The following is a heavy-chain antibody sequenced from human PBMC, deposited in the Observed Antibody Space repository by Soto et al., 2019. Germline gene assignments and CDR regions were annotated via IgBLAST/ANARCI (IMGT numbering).Heavy chain of an antibody. Sequence: QVQLVQSGAEVKRPGASVKVSCKASGYSFTGYYMHWVRQAPGQGLEWMGWIIPHSGETNYAQQFQARVTLTRDTSISTAYMQFSGLTSDDKAVYYWAGETDDFTNGAPDLWGQGTVVTVSS. CDR3: AGETDDFTNGAPDL. D-gene: IGHD4-4*01. V-gene: IGHV1-2*02. CDR1: GYSFTGYY. J-gene: IGHJ5*02. CDR2: IIPHSGET.